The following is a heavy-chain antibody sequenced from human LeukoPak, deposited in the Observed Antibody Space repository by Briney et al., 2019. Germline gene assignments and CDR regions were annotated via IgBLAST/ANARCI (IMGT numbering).Heavy chain of an antibody. Sequence: GGSLRLSCAASGFTFSSYSMNWVRQAPGKGLEWVSYISSSSSTIYYADSVKGRFTISRDNAKNSLYLQMNSLRAEDTAVYYCARESVEMATIIGYFDYWGQGTLVTVSS. CDR2: ISSSSSTI. CDR1: GFTFSSYS. D-gene: IGHD5-24*01. J-gene: IGHJ4*02. V-gene: IGHV3-48*01. CDR3: ARESVEMATIIGYFDY.